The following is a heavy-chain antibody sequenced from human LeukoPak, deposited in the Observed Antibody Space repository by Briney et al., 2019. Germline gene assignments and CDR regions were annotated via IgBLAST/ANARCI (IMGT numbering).Heavy chain of an antibody. D-gene: IGHD6-6*01. V-gene: IGHV3-23*01. CDR3: AKSTNRGIAARPSGY. CDR2: ISGGGGST. CDR1: GFTFSSYA. Sequence: PGGSLRLSCAASGFTFSSYAMSWVRQAPGKGLEWVSAISGGGGSTYYADSVKGRFTISRDNSKNTLYLQMNSLRAEDTAVYYCAKSTNRGIAARPSGYWGQGTLVTVSS. J-gene: IGHJ4*02.